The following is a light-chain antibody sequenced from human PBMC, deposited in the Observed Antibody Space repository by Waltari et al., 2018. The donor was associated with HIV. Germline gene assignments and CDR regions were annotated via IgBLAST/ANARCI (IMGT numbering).Light chain of an antibody. Sequence: SYELTQQPSSVSVSPGQTARITCSGDILAKKYGRWIQQKQGQAPVLIIYKDNARPSGVPARFSGSNSWTTVTLTIRGAQVEDEADYYCYSAADNNLVFGGGTKLTVL. J-gene: IGLJ3*02. CDR2: KDN. CDR3: YSAADNNLV. CDR1: ILAKKY. V-gene: IGLV3-27*01.